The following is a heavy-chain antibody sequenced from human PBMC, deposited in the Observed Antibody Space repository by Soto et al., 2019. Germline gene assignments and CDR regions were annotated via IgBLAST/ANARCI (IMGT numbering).Heavy chain of an antibody. D-gene: IGHD1-7*01. CDR2: INAGNGNT. V-gene: IGHV1-3*01. Sequence: QVQLVQSETEVKKPGASVKVSCKASGYTFTSYGMNWVRQAPGQRLEWMGWINAGNGNTKYSQKFQGRVTITRDTSASTAYMELSSLRSEDTAVYYCSRDGGTTRDWRQGPLVNVSS. J-gene: IGHJ4*02. CDR3: SRDGGTTRD. CDR1: GYTFTSYG.